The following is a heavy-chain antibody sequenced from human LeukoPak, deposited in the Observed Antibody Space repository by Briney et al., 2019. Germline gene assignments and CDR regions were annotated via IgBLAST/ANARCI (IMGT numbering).Heavy chain of an antibody. CDR3: ASSIAVARFDY. CDR2: IYYSGST. J-gene: IGHJ4*02. CDR1: GGSISSYY. V-gene: IGHV4-59*01. Sequence: SETLSLTCTVYGGSISSYYWSWIRQPPGKGLEWIGYIYYSGSTHYNPSLKSRVTISIDTSKNQFSLKLSSVTAADTAVYYCASSIAVARFDYWGQGTLVTVAS. D-gene: IGHD6-19*01.